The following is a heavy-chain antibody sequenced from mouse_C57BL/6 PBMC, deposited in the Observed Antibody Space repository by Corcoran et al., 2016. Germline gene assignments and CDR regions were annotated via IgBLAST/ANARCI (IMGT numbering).Heavy chain of an antibody. J-gene: IGHJ3*01. Sequence: QIQLVQSGPELKKPGETVKISCKASGYTFTTYGMSWVKQVPGKGLKWMGWINTYSGVPTYADDFKGRFAFSLETSASTAYLQINNLKNEDTATYFCARCWDWFAYWGQGTLVTVSA. V-gene: IGHV9-3*01. CDR3: ARCWDWFAY. D-gene: IGHD4-1*01. CDR1: GYTFTTYG. CDR2: INTYSGVP.